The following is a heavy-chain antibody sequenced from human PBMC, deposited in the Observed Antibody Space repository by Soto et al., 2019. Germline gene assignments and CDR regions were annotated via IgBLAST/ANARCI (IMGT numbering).Heavy chain of an antibody. CDR2: FVSEDGET. CDR1: GYTLTDLS. V-gene: IGHV1-24*01. D-gene: IGHD6-13*01. Sequence: QVQLVQSGAEVRKPGASVKVSCKVSGYTLTDLSVHWVRQAPGEGLEWMGGFVSEDGETIYAQKFRGRVFMTQDTSNDTGYMELSSLRTEGTAVYFLVIRHGANERYWFEPWGQGTLVTVSS. CDR3: VIRHGANERYWFEP. J-gene: IGHJ5*02.